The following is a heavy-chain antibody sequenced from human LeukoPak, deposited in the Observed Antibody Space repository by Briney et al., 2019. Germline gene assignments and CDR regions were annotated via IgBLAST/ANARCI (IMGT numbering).Heavy chain of an antibody. CDR3: AKDSPLISYVGAIDAFDI. CDR1: GFTFSSYS. CDR2: ISSSSSYI. V-gene: IGHV3-21*04. J-gene: IGHJ3*02. D-gene: IGHD1-26*01. Sequence: GGSLRLSCAASGFTFSSYSMNWVRQAPGKGLEWVPSISSSSSYIYYADSVKGRFTISRDNAKNSLYLQMNSLRAEDTAVYYCAKDSPLISYVGAIDAFDIWGQGTMVTVSS.